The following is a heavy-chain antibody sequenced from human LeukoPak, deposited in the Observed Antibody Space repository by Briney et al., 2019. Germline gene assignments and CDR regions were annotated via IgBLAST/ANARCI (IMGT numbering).Heavy chain of an antibody. Sequence: ASVKVSCKASGYTFTSYDINWVRQATGQGLEWMGWMNPNSGNTGYAQKFQGRVTMTRNTSISTAYMELSSLRSEDTAVYYCARRGYLLRYFDWLPEPHAFDIWGQGTMVTVSS. CDR2: MNPNSGNT. J-gene: IGHJ3*02. CDR1: GYTFTSYD. D-gene: IGHD3-9*01. V-gene: IGHV1-8*01. CDR3: ARRGYLLRYFDWLPEPHAFDI.